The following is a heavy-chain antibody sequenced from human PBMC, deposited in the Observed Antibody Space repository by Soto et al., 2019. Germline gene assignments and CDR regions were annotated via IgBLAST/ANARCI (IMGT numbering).Heavy chain of an antibody. D-gene: IGHD1-26*01. V-gene: IGHV1-18*01. CDR1: GYTFSNYG. Sequence: QAQLVQSGAEVKKPGASVKVSCTTSGYTFSNYGISWVRQAPGQGLEWLGWISAYNGNTNYAQNLQGRVTMTTDTYTSTAYMELRSLRSYDTVVYYCARSSGTSYIWFDPWGQGTLVTVSS. CDR2: ISAYNGNT. J-gene: IGHJ5*02. CDR3: ARSSGTSYIWFDP.